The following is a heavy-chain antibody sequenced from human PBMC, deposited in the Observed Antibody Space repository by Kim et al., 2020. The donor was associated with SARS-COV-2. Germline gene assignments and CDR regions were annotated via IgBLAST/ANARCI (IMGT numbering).Heavy chain of an antibody. CDR3: ARDLEVVVAATINWFDP. V-gene: IGHV1-69*04. D-gene: IGHD2-15*01. Sequence: SVKVSCKASGGTFSSYAISWVRQAPGQGLEWMGRIIPILGIANYAQKFQGRVTITADKSTSTAYMELSSLRSEDTAVYYCARDLEVVVAATINWFDPWGQGTLVTVSS. CDR1: GGTFSSYA. CDR2: IIPILGIA. J-gene: IGHJ5*02.